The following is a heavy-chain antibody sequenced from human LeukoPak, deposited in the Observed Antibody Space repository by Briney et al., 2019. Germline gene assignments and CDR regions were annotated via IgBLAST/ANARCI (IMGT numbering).Heavy chain of an antibody. CDR2: IYHSGST. V-gene: IGHV4-38-2*01. J-gene: IGHJ4*02. CDR3: ARHRYCSSTSCHSTWDY. Sequence: SETLSLTCAVSGYSISSGYYWGWIRQPPGKGLEWIGSIYHSGSTYYNPSLKSRVTISVDTSQNQFSLKLSSVTAADTAVYYCARHRYCSSTSCHSTWDYWGQGTLVTVSS. CDR1: GYSISSGYY. D-gene: IGHD2-2*01.